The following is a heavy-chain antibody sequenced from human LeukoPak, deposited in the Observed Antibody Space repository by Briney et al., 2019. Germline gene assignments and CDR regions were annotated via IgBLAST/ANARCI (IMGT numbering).Heavy chain of an antibody. CDR3: ARGEHSGILTGRHSYYYYYGMDV. V-gene: IGHV1-69*01. CDR2: IIPIFGTA. J-gene: IGHJ6*02. D-gene: IGHD3-9*01. CDR1: GGTFSSYA. Sequence: SVKVSCKASGGTFSSYAISWVRQAPGQGLEWMGGIIPIFGTANYAQKFQGRVAITADESTSTAYMELSSLRSEDTAVYYCARGEHSGILTGRHSYYYYYGMDVWGQGTTVTVSS.